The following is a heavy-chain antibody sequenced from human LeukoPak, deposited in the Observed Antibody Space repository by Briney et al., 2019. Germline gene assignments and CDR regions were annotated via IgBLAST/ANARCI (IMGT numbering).Heavy chain of an antibody. Sequence: QPGGSLRLSCAASGFTFSSYAMSWVRQAPGKGLEWVSAISGSGGSTYYADSVKGRFTISRDNSKNTLYLQMNSLRAEDTAVYYCARDRGHGTVAPAREDYWGQGTLVTVSS. V-gene: IGHV3-23*01. CDR1: GFTFSSYA. J-gene: IGHJ4*02. CDR2: ISGSGGST. CDR3: ARDRGHGTVAPAREDY. D-gene: IGHD6-19*01.